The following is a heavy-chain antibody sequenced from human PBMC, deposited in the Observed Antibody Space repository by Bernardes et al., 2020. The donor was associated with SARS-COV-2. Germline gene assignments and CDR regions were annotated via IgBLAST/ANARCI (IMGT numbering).Heavy chain of an antibody. CDR2: IYPTGIV. J-gene: IGHJ3*01. CDR3: ARESTPRAYDV. V-gene: IGHV4-4*07. CDR1: GGSLNNYF. Sequence: ETLSLTCTVSGGSLNNYFWTWIRQPAGKGLEWIGRIYPTGIVNYNPSLESRVSLSLDTSKNQFSLKLTSLTAADTAVYYCARESTPRAYDVWGQGTMVTVS.